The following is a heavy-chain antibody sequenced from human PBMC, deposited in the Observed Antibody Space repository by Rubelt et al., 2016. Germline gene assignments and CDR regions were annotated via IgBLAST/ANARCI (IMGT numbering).Heavy chain of an antibody. CDR3: ARDSVGSAYYYGMDI. CDR1: GYSISSGYH. CDR2: IYYSGTN. Sequence: QVQLQESGPGLVKTSETLSLTCTVSGYSISSGYHWAWIRRPPGRGLEWIGSIYYSGTNTYHPSLQSRLTISVNTSRNQFSLMLACVTAADTAIYYCARDSVGSAYYYGMDIWGQGTTVSVSS. D-gene: IGHD6-25*01. J-gene: IGHJ6*02. V-gene: IGHV4-38-2*02.